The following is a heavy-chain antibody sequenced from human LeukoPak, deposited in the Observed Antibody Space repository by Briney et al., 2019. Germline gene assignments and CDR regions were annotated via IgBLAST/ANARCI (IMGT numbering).Heavy chain of an antibody. V-gene: IGHV4-59*01. D-gene: IGHD3-22*01. Sequence: TSETLSLTCTVSGGSISSYYWSWIRQPPGKGLEWIGYIYYSGSTNYNPSLKSRVTISVDTSKNQFSLKLSSVTAADTAVYYCARGIYYYDSSGHTNYYYYYMDVWGKGTTVTVSS. CDR3: ARGIYYYDSSGHTNYYYYYMDV. CDR2: IYYSGST. J-gene: IGHJ6*03. CDR1: GGSISSYY.